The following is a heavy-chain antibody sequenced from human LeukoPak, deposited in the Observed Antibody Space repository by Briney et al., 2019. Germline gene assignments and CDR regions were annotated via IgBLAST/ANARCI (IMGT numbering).Heavy chain of an antibody. CDR1: GFTFSSYA. J-gene: IGHJ6*02. V-gene: IGHV3-23*01. D-gene: IGHD2-2*01. Sequence: GRSLRLSCAASGFTFSSYAMSWVRQAPGKGLEWVSAISGSGGSTYYADSVKGRFTISRDNSKNTLYLQMNSLRAEDTAVYYCAKTPTTIVVVPAADAVGSSDVWGQGTTVTVSS. CDR2: ISGSGGST. CDR3: AKTPTTIVVVPAADAVGSSDV.